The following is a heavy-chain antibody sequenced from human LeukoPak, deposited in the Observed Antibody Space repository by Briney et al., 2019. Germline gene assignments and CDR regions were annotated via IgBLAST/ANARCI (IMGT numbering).Heavy chain of an antibody. V-gene: IGHV4-34*01. CDR3: ARRRSLGGPIDY. J-gene: IGHJ4*02. CDR2: KNQSGST. CDR1: GGSFSGYY. Sequence: SETLSLTCGIYGGSFSGYYWSWIRQPPGKGLEGIGEKNQSGSTNYNPSLKSRVTISVDMSKNQFSLKLSSVTAADTSVYYCARRRSLGGPIDYWGQGTLVTVSS. D-gene: IGHD3-16*01.